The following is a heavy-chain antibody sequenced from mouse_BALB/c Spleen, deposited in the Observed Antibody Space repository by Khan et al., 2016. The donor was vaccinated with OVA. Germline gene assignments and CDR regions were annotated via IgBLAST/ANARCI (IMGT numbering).Heavy chain of an antibody. Sequence: EVQGVESGGGLVQPGGSLKLSCAASGFTFSSYGMSWVRQTPDKRLELVATINSNGGSTYYPDSVKGRFTISRDNAKNTLYLQMSSLKSEDTAMYYGARMARTINWGQGTTLTVSS. J-gene: IGHJ2*01. V-gene: IGHV5-6-3*01. CDR2: INSNGGST. CDR3: ARMARTIN. CDR1: GFTFSSYG.